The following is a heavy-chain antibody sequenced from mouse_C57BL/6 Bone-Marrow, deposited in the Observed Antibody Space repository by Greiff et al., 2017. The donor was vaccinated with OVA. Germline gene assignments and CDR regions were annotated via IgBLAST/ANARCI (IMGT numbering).Heavy chain of an antibody. CDR1: GYTFTGYW. Sequence: QVQLKQSGAELMKPGASVKLSCKATGYTFTGYWIEWVKQRPGHGLEWIGEILPGRGSTNYNEKFKGKATFTADTSSNTAYMQLSSLTTEDSAIYYCARKVITTVVATRYFDVWGTGTTVTVSS. J-gene: IGHJ1*03. CDR3: ARKVITTVVATRYFDV. D-gene: IGHD1-1*01. V-gene: IGHV1-9*01. CDR2: ILPGRGST.